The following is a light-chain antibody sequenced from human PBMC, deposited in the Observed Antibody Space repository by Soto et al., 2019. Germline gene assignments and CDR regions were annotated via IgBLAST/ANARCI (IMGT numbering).Light chain of an antibody. Sequence: DIQMTQSPSTLSASVGDRVTITCRASQSISSWLAWYQQKPGKAPKLLIYKASSLEIGVPSRFSGSGSGTEFTITISSLQPDDFATYYGQQYNSYSPYTFGKGTKLEIK. V-gene: IGKV1-5*03. CDR2: KAS. CDR3: QQYNSYSPYT. J-gene: IGKJ2*01. CDR1: QSISSW.